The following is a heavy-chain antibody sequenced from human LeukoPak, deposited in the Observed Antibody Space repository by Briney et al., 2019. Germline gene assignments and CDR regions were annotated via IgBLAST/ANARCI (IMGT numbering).Heavy chain of an antibody. Sequence: ASVKVSCKASGYSFTGYYIYWVRQAPGQGLEWMGWINPKSGATNYAQKFQGRVTMTRDTSISTAYMELSRLRSDDTAVYYCARDGRHRGYCSSTSCYDGGYWGQGTLVTVSS. J-gene: IGHJ4*02. CDR2: INPKSGAT. CDR3: ARDGRHRGYCSSTSCYDGGY. V-gene: IGHV1-2*02. D-gene: IGHD2-2*01. CDR1: GYSFTGYY.